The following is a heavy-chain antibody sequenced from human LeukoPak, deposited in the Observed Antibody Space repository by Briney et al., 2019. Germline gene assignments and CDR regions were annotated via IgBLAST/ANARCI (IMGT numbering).Heavy chain of an antibody. CDR3: TRFNQDPYGMDV. V-gene: IGHV3-73*01. CDR1: GFTFSGSA. Sequence: GGSLRLSCAASGFTFSGSAIHWVRQDSGKGLEWVGRIRSKANNYATAYGASVEGRFTISRDDSKNTAYLQMSSLKTEDTALYYCTRFNQDPYGMDVWGQGTTVTVSS. CDR2: IRSKANNYAT. J-gene: IGHJ6*02.